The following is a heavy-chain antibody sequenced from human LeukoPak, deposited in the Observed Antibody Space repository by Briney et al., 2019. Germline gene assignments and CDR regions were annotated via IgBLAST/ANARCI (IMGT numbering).Heavy chain of an antibody. Sequence: GASVKVSCKASGYIFTGYYMYWVRQAPGQGLECMGWINPNSGDTNYAGKFQGRVTMTRDTSISTAYMELSRLRSDDTAVYYCARDRDGSRSLFDPWGQGTLVTVSS. J-gene: IGHJ5*02. CDR3: ARDRDGSRSLFDP. CDR2: INPNSGDT. V-gene: IGHV1-2*02. D-gene: IGHD2-2*01. CDR1: GYIFTGYY.